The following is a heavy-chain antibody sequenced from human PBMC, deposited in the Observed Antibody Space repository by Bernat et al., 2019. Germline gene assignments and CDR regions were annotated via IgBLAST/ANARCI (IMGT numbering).Heavy chain of an antibody. Sequence: QVQLVQSGAEVKKPGASVKVSCKASGYTFTSYGISWVRQAPGQGLEWMGWISAYNGNTNYAQKLQGRVTMTTDTSTSTAYMELRSLRSDDTAGYYCARVPPGDGSSWYGAYYYYYGMDVWGQGTTVTVSS. CDR2: ISAYNGNT. CDR1: GYTFTSYG. CDR3: ARVPPGDGSSWYGAYYYYYGMDV. V-gene: IGHV1-18*01. D-gene: IGHD6-13*01. J-gene: IGHJ6*02.